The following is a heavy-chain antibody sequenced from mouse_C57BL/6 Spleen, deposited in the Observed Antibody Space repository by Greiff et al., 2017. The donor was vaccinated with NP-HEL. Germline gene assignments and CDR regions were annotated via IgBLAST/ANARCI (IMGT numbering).Heavy chain of an antibody. D-gene: IGHD1-1*01. Sequence: EVHLVESGGGLVQPGGSLKLSCAASGFTFSDYGMAWVRQAPRKGPEWVAFISNLAYSIYYADTVTGRFTISRENAKNTLYLEMSSLRSEDTAMYYCARRRYYGSNWYFDVWGTGTTVTVSS. CDR2: ISNLAYSI. V-gene: IGHV5-15*01. J-gene: IGHJ1*03. CDR1: GFTFSDYG. CDR3: ARRRYYGSNWYFDV.